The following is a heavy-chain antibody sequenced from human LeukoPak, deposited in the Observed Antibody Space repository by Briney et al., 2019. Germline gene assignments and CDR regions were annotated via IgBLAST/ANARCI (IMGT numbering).Heavy chain of an antibody. CDR2: TSYDGSNK. J-gene: IGHJ3*02. CDR1: GFTFSSYG. CDR3: AKDLAARDAFDI. V-gene: IGHV3-30*18. Sequence: GGSLRLSCAASGFTFSSYGMHWVRQAPGKGLEWVAVTSYDGSNKYYADSVKGRFTISRDNSKNTLYLQMNSLRAEDTAVYYCAKDLAARDAFDIWGQGTMVTVSS.